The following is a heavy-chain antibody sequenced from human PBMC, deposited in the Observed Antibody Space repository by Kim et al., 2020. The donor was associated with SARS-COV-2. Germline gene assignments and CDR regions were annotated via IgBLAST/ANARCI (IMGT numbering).Heavy chain of an antibody. V-gene: IGHV3-23*01. CDR1: GFTFSTYA. Sequence: GGSLRLSCAASGFTFSTYAMSWVRQVPGKGLGWVSAISGSGGRTYYDNSVRGRFTTSRETSKNTRYLKMTSLTAENTAVYYCAKGKGKVAPMRGAFEIWG. D-gene: IGHD5-12*01. CDR2: ISGSGGRT. J-gene: IGHJ3*02. CDR3: AKGKGKVAPMRGAFEI.